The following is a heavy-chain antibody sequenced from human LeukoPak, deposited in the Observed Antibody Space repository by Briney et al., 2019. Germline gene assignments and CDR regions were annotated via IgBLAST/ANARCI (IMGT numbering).Heavy chain of an antibody. Sequence: GGSLRLSCAASGFTFSSYAMSWVRQAPGKGLERVSAISGSGGSTYYADSVKGRFTISRDNSKNTLYLQMNSLRAEDTAVYYCATSHVLRFLEWLSPGRYYYYGMDVWGQGTTVTVSS. CDR1: GFTFSSYA. CDR3: ATSHVLRFLEWLSPGRYYYYGMDV. J-gene: IGHJ6*02. V-gene: IGHV3-23*01. CDR2: ISGSGGST. D-gene: IGHD3-3*01.